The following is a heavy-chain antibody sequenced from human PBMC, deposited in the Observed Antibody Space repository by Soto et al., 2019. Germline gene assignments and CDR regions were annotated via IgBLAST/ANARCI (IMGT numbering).Heavy chain of an antibody. Sequence: GGSLRLSCAASGFTFSSYWMHWVRQAPGKGLVWVSRINSDGSSTSYADSVKGRFTISRDNPKNTLYLQINSLRAEDTAVYYCAKVGNDTSYYYYYMDVWGKGTTVTVSS. CDR1: GFTFSSYW. J-gene: IGHJ6*03. CDR2: INSDGSST. CDR3: AKVGNDTSYYYYYMDV. D-gene: IGHD1-1*01. V-gene: IGHV3-74*01.